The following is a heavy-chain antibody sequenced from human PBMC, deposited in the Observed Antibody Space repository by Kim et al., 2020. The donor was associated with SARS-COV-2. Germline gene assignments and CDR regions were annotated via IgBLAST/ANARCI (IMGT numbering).Heavy chain of an antibody. CDR2: IRSKANSYAT. V-gene: IGHV3-73*01. CDR3: NGVPAMPLAFWDA. J-gene: IGHJ3*01. Sequence: GGSLRLSCAASGFTFSGSAIHWVRQASGKGLAWVGRIRSKANSYATASAASVRGRFTIPSEVSKNTAFLQMKNLKPEETAVSYFNGVPAMPLAFWDA. D-gene: IGHD2-2*01. CDR1: GFTFSGSA.